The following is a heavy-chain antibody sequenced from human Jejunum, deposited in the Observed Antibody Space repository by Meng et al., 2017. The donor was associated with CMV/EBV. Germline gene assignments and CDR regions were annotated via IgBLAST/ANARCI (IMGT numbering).Heavy chain of an antibody. CDR3: ARGQGLHFLEWSPHSYYYGMDV. D-gene: IGHD3-3*01. CDR2: IKEDGSEE. J-gene: IGHJ6*02. V-gene: IGHV3-7*01. Sequence: CMSWVRQAPGKGLEWVANIKEDGSEEYYVDSVKGRFIISRDNAKNSLYLQMNSLRAEDTAVYYCARGQGLHFLEWSPHSYYYGMDVWGQGTTVTVSS. CDR1: C.